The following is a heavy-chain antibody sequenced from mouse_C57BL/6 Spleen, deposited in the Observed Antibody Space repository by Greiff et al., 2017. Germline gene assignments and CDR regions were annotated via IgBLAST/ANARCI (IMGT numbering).Heavy chain of an antibody. CDR1: GFTFSSYA. CDR2: ISSGGDYI. J-gene: IGHJ2*01. CDR3: TREGGLGDAPDY. Sequence: EVKVVESGEGLVKPGGSLKLSCAASGFTFSSYAMSWVRQTPEKRLEWVAYISSGGDYIYYADTVKGRFTISRDNARNTLYLQMSSLKSEDTAMYYCTREGGLGDAPDYWGQGTTLTVSS. D-gene: IGHD4-1*01. V-gene: IGHV5-9-1*02.